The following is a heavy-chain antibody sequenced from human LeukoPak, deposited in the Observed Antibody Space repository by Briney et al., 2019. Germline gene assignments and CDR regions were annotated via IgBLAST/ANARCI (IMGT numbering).Heavy chain of an antibody. CDR1: GFTFDDYA. D-gene: IGHD1-26*01. V-gene: IGHV3-9*01. CDR3: AKDKGELPGNWFDP. Sequence: GGSLRLSCAASGFTFDDYAMHWVRQAPGKGLEWVSGISWNSGSVAYADSVKGRFTISRDNAKKSLYLQMNSLKAEDTALYYCAKDKGELPGNWFDPWGQGTLVTVSS. J-gene: IGHJ5*02. CDR2: ISWNSGSV.